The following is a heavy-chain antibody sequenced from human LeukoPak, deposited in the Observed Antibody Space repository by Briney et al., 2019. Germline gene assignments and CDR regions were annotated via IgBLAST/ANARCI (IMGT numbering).Heavy chain of an antibody. CDR2: IYYSGGT. D-gene: IGHD3-22*01. CDR1: GGSISSYY. V-gene: IGHV4-59*08. Sequence: KPSETLSLTCTVSGGSISSYYWSWIGQPPGKGLEWIGYIYYSGGTNYNPSLKSRVTISVDTSKNQFSLKLSSVTAADTAVYYCARLNSSGYYYLYWGQGTLVTVSS. J-gene: IGHJ4*02. CDR3: ARLNSSGYYYLY.